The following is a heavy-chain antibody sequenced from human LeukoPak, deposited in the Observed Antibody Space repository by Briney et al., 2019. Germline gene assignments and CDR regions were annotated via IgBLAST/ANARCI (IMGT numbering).Heavy chain of an antibody. CDR3: ARGIGGSYDPILFDY. CDR2: IYYSGST. Sequence: SETLSLTCTVSGGSISSYYWSWIRQPPGKGLEWIGYIYYSGSTNYNPSLKSRVTISVDTSKNQFSLKLSSVTAADTAVYYCARGIGGSYDPILFDYWGQGTLVTVSS. J-gene: IGHJ4*02. D-gene: IGHD1-26*01. V-gene: IGHV4-59*01. CDR1: GGSISSYY.